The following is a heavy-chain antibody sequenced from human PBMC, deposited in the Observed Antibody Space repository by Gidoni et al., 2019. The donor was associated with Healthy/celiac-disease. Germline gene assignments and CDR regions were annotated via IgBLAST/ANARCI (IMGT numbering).Heavy chain of an antibody. CDR1: GGSISSSSYY. V-gene: IGHV4-39*01. J-gene: IGHJ4*02. CDR3: ATGSGWYVVY. Sequence: QLQLQESGPGLVKPSETLSLTCTVSGGSISSSSYYWGWLRQPPGKGLEWLGSIYYSGSTYYNPSLKSRVTISVDTSKNQFSLKLSSVTAADTAVYYCATGSGWYVVYWGQGTLVTVSS. CDR2: IYYSGST. D-gene: IGHD6-19*01.